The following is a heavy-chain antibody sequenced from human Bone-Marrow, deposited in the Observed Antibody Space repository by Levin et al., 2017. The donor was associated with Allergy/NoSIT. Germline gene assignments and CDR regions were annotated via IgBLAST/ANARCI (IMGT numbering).Heavy chain of an antibody. CDR3: SRSRYCSSGNCYNDY. D-gene: IGHD2-15*01. Sequence: PGGSLRLSCAASGLTFSTFWMSWVRQAPGKGLEWVANINQDGSEKNYVASLKGRFTISRDNAKNSLYLQMDSLRAEDTAVYYCSRSRYCSSGNCYNDYWGQGTLVTVSS. V-gene: IGHV3-7*04. CDR1: GLTFSTFW. CDR2: INQDGSEK. J-gene: IGHJ4*02.